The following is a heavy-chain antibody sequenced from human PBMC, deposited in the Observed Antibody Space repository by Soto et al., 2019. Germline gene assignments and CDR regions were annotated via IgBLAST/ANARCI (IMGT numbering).Heavy chain of an antibody. Sequence: GASVKVSCKASGGTFSSYAISWVRQAPGQGLEWMGGIIPIFGTANYAQKFQGRVTITADESTSTAYMELSSLRSEDTAVYYCAREVLVVVVAAKWDYYGMDVWGQGTTVTVSS. J-gene: IGHJ6*02. V-gene: IGHV1-69*13. CDR3: AREVLVVVVAAKWDYYGMDV. CDR2: IIPIFGTA. D-gene: IGHD2-15*01. CDR1: GGTFSSYA.